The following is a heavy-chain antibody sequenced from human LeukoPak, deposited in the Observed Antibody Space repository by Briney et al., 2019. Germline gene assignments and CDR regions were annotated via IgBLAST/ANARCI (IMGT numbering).Heavy chain of an antibody. V-gene: IGHV4-4*07. CDR3: ASQSSEDYYYYGMDV. CDR2: IYTSGST. D-gene: IGHD3-10*01. Sequence: PSETLSLTCTVSGGSISSYYWSWIRQPAGKGLEWIGRIYTSGSTNYNPSLKSRVTISVDKSKNQFSLKLSSVTAADTAVYYCASQSSEDYYYYGMDVWGQGTTVTVSS. CDR1: GGSISSYY. J-gene: IGHJ6*02.